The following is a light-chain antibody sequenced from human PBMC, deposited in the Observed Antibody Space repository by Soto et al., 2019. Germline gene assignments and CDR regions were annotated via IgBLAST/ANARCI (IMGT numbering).Light chain of an antibody. J-gene: IGLJ1*01. CDR1: SGDIGSYNR. Sequence: QSVLTQPASVSGSPGQSITISCTGTSGDIGSYNRVSWYQQHPGKAPKLIIYEVTDRPSGVSNRFSGSKSGNTASLTISGLQTEDEADYYCSSFTTRTTLGVFGTGTKLTVL. CDR2: EVT. CDR3: SSFTTRTTLGV. V-gene: IGLV2-14*01.